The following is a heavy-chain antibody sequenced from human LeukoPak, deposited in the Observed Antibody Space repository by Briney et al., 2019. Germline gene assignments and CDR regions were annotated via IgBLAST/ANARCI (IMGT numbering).Heavy chain of an antibody. Sequence: GGSLRLSCAASGFTFSSYSMNWVRQAPGKGLEWVSSISSSSSYIYYADSVKGRFTISRDNAKNSLYLQMNSLRAEDAAVYYCARDQSKTGSYFDYWGQGTLVTVSS. D-gene: IGHD3-10*01. CDR3: ARDQSKTGSYFDY. J-gene: IGHJ4*02. CDR2: ISSSSSYI. V-gene: IGHV3-21*01. CDR1: GFTFSSYS.